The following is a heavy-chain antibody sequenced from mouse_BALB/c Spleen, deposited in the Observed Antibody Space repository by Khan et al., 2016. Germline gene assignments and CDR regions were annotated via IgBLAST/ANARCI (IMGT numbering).Heavy chain of an antibody. D-gene: IGHD1-1*01. J-gene: IGHJ2*01. CDR1: GFTFSSFG. V-gene: IGHV5-6-3*01. Sequence: EVELVESGGGLVQPGGSLKLSCAASGFTFSSFGMSWVRQTPDKRLELVATINSYGGSTYYPDSVKGRFTISRDNAKNTLYLQVSSLKSEDTAMXVCARVFNYGSPYFDYWGQGTTLTVSS. CDR3: ARVFNYGSPYFDY. CDR2: INSYGGST.